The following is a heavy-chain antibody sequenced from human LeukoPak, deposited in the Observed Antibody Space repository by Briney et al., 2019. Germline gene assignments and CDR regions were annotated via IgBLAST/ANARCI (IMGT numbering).Heavy chain of an antibody. CDR3: AREVSTRYFDL. V-gene: IGHV4-59*01. D-gene: IGHD6-6*01. CDR1: GGSISSYY. CDR2: IYYSGST. J-gene: IGHJ2*01. Sequence: SETLSLTCTVSGGSISSYYWSWIRQPPGKGLEWIGYIYYSGSTNYNPSLKSRVTISVDTSKNQFSLKLSSVTAADTAVYYCAREVSTRYFDLWGRGTLVTVSS.